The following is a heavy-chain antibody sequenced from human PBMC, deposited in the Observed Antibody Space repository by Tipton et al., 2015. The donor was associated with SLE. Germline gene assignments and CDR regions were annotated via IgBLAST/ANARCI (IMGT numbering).Heavy chain of an antibody. CDR3: ASARLESSSWHGEGAFDI. J-gene: IGHJ3*02. CDR1: GFTFSSYS. V-gene: IGHV3-21*01. D-gene: IGHD6-13*01. CDR2: ISSSSSYI. Sequence: SLRLSCAASGFTFSSYSMKWVRQAPGKGLEWVSSISSSSSYIYYADSVKGRFTISRDNAKNSLYLQMNGLRAEDTAVYYCASARLESSSWHGEGAFDIWGQGTMVTVSS.